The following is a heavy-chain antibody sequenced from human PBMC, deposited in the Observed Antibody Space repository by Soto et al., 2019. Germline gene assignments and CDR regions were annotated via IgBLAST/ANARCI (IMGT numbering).Heavy chain of an antibody. V-gene: IGHV1-69*13. J-gene: IGHJ4*02. CDR2: IIPLFGTV. CDR3: ARGVHYDSSGYYYFY. Sequence: SVKVSCKASGGTFSTYAIDWVRQAPGQGLEWMGGIIPLFGTVKYAQNFQGRITITADESTNTAYMELRSLRSQDTAVYYCARGVHYDSSGYYYFYWGQGTLVTVSS. D-gene: IGHD3-22*01. CDR1: GGTFSTYA.